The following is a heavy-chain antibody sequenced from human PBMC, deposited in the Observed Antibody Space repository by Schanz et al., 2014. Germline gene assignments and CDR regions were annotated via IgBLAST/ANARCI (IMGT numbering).Heavy chain of an antibody. V-gene: IGHV1-18*04. CDR2: ISGYNGNM. CDR1: GYNFNRHD. CDR3: VRDGDERLVVIFDQ. Sequence: QVQLVQSGPEVKKPGASVRLSCKASGYNFNRHDISWVRQAPGQGLEWMGWISGYNGNMNYAPKFQGRGTMTTDTSTSTAYMELRNLRSDDTAVYYCVRDGDERLVVIFDQWGQGTLVTVSS. J-gene: IGHJ4*02. D-gene: IGHD3-22*01.